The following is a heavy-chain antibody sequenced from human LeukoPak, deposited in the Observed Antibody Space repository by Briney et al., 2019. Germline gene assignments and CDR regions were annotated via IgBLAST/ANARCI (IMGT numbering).Heavy chain of an antibody. CDR3: AGPSIAAAGTSYYGMDV. Sequence: SVKVSCKASGGTFSSYAISWVRQAPGQGLEWMGGIVPIFGTANYAQKFQGRVTITADESTSTAYMELSSLRSEDTAVYYCAGPSIAAAGTSYYGMDVWGQGTTVTVSS. CDR2: IVPIFGTA. V-gene: IGHV1-69*13. J-gene: IGHJ6*02. D-gene: IGHD6-13*01. CDR1: GGTFSSYA.